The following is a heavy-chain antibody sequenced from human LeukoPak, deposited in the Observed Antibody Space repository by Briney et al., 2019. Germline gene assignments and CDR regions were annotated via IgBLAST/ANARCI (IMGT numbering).Heavy chain of an antibody. CDR3: AREIIAVAGAPFDY. V-gene: IGHV3-48*03. J-gene: IGHJ4*02. CDR1: GLTFSSYE. Sequence: GGSLRLSCAASGLTFSSYEMNWVRQTPGKGLEWVSYISSGSTIYDADSVKGRFTISRDNAKNSLYLQMNSLRAEDTAVYYCAREIIAVAGAPFDYWGQGTLVTVSS. CDR2: ISSGSTI. D-gene: IGHD6-19*01.